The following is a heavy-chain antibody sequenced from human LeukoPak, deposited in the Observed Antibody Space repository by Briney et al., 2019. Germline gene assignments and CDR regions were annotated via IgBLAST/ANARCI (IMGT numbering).Heavy chain of an antibody. CDR3: ATEDAYSVHL. J-gene: IGHJ3*01. D-gene: IGHD2-21*01. Sequence: GGSLRLSCAASGLSVSNTYMSWVRQAPGQGLEWISVLYYGGDTFYADSVKGRFTISSDKSKNTLYLQMNSLRPDDTAVYYCATEDAYSVHLWGQGTMVTVSS. V-gene: IGHV3-66*02. CDR1: GLSVSNTY. CDR2: LYYGGDT.